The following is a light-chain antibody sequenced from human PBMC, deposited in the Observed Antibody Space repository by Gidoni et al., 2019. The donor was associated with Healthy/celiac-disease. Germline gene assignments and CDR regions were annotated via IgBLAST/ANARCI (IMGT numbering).Light chain of an antibody. CDR1: QSVSSY. Sequence: EILLPQSPATLSLSPGERATLSCRASQSVSSYLAWYQQKPGQAPRLLIYDASNRATGIPARFSGSGSGTDCTLTISSLEPEDFAVYYCQQRSNWPLTFXGXTKVEIK. CDR3: QQRSNWPLT. CDR2: DAS. J-gene: IGKJ4*01. V-gene: IGKV3-11*01.